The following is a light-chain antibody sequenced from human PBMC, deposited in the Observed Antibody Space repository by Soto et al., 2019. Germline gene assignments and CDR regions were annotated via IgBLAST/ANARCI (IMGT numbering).Light chain of an antibody. CDR2: GAS. J-gene: IGKJ2*01. V-gene: IGKV3-15*01. Sequence: EIVMTQSPYTLSVSPGERATLSCRAMQSVSTNLAWYQQKPGQAPKLLIYGASTRATGIPARFSGSGSGTEFTLTISSLQYEDFAVYHCQQYNNWPYTFGQGTKLEIK. CDR3: QQYNNWPYT. CDR1: QSVSTN.